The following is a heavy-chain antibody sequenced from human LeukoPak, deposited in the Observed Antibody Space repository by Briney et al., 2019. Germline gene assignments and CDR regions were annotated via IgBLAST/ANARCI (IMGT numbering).Heavy chain of an antibody. Sequence: GGSLRLSCAASGFTFSSSAMSWVRQAPGKGLEWVSSVSSSSSYIYYADSVKGRFTISRDNAKNSLYLQMNSLRAEDTAVYYCASTARSFDYWGQGTLVTVSS. CDR1: GFTFSSSA. CDR3: ASTARSFDY. J-gene: IGHJ4*02. CDR2: VSSSSSYI. V-gene: IGHV3-21*01. D-gene: IGHD5-18*01.